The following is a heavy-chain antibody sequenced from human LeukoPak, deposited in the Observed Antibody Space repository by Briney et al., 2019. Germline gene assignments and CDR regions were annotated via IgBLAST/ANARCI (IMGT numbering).Heavy chain of an antibody. CDR3: AKDISELGELSPDV. J-gene: IGHJ6*04. CDR2: ISWNSGSI. Sequence: GGSLRLSCAASGFTFDDYAMHWVRQAPGKGLERVSGISWNSGSIGYADSVKGRFTISRDNAKNSLYLQMNSLRAEDTALYYCAKDISELGELSPDVWGKGTTVTVSS. D-gene: IGHD3-10*01. CDR1: GFTFDDYA. V-gene: IGHV3-9*01.